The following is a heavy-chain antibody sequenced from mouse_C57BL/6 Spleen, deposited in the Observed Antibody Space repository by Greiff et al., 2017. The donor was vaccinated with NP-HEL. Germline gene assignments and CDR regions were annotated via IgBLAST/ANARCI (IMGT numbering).Heavy chain of an antibody. J-gene: IGHJ2*01. CDR3: AREKDYYVSSPVYFDY. D-gene: IGHD1-1*01. CDR2: IYPGSGST. CDR1: GYTFTSYW. V-gene: IGHV1-55*01. Sequence: QVQLQQPGAELVKPGASVKMSCKASGYTFTSYWITWVKQRPGQGLEWIGDIYPGSGSTNYNEKFKSKATLTVDTSSSTAYMQLSSLTSEDSAVYDCAREKDYYVSSPVYFDYWGQGTTLTVSS.